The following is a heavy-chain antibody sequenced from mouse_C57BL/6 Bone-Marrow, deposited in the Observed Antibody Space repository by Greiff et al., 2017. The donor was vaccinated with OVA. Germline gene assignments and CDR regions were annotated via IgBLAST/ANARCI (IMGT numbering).Heavy chain of an antibody. CDR1: GFNIKDDY. CDR2: IDPENGDT. D-gene: IGHD2-1*01. J-gene: IGHJ2*01. V-gene: IGHV14-4*01. Sequence: VQLQQSGAELVRPGASVKLSCTASGFNIKDDYMHWVKQRPEQGLEWIGWIDPENGDTEYASKFQGKATITADTSSNTAYLQLSSLTSEDTAVYYSTTRWYLDYWGQGTTLTVSS. CDR3: TTRWYLDY.